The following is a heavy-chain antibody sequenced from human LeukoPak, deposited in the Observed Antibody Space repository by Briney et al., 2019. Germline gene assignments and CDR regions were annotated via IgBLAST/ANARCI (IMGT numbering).Heavy chain of an antibody. CDR3: ARDIPFSRLDY. J-gene: IGHJ4*02. V-gene: IGHV3-33*01. CDR2: IWYDGTNR. D-gene: IGHD2/OR15-2a*01. Sequence: GRSLRLSCAASGISFSTYGMHWVRQTPGKGLEWVAFIWYDGTNRKYSDAVKGRFTIPRDNSRNTLYLEMTSLRAEDSAVYYCARDIPFSRLDYWGQGTQVTVSS. CDR1: GISFSTYG.